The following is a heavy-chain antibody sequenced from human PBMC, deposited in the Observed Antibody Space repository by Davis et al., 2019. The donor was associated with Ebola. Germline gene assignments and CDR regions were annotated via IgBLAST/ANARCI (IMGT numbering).Heavy chain of an antibody. J-gene: IGHJ5*02. CDR2: ISGSGGST. CDR1: GFTFSSYA. CDR3: VRIVRRPRDWFDP. D-gene: IGHD6-6*01. V-gene: IGHV3-23*01. Sequence: GESLKISCAASGFTFSSYAMSWVRQAPGKGLEWVSAISGSGGSTYYADSVKGRFTISRDNSKNMLYLQMNSLGVEDTAVYYCVRIVRRPRDWFDPWGQGTLVTVSS.